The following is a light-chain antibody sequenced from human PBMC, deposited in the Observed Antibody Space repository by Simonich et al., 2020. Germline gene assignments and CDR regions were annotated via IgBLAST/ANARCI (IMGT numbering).Light chain of an antibody. V-gene: IGLV6-57*03. J-gene: IGLJ3*02. Sequence: NFMLTQPHSVSESPGKTVTISCTRSSGSIASNYVQWYQTRPGSAPTTVIYEDNHRPSGVPDRFSGSIDRSSNSASLTISGLKTEDEADYYCQSYDSSNRVFGGGTKLTVL. CDR3: QSYDSSNRV. CDR1: SGSIASNY. CDR2: EDN.